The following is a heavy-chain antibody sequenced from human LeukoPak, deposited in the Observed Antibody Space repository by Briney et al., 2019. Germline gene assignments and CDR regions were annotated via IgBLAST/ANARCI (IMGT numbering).Heavy chain of an antibody. J-gene: IGHJ4*02. CDR2: IYPGDSDT. D-gene: IGHD3-10*01. CDR1: GYSFTSYW. CDR3: ARRITMVRGVIGYDY. V-gene: IGHV5-51*01. Sequence: HGESLKISCKGSGYSFTSYWIGWVRQMPGKGLERMGIIYPGDSDTRYSPSFQGQVTISADKSISTAYLQWSSLKASDTAMYYCARRITMVRGVIGYDYWGQRTLVTVSS.